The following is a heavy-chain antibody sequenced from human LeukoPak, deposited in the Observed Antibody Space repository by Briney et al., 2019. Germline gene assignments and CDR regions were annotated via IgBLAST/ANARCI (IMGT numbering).Heavy chain of an antibody. Sequence: TGGSLRLSCAASGFTLRSYTFYWFRQAPGKGLEWVASVSVEGIGRYFPGSVEGRFAISRDDSKKSVFLQMSNLRPEDTAVYFCATVTKVDFDYWGQGTLVTVSS. CDR1: GFTLRSYT. D-gene: IGHD4-11*01. CDR3: ATVTKVDFDY. CDR2: VSVEGIGR. J-gene: IGHJ4*02. V-gene: IGHV3-30*09.